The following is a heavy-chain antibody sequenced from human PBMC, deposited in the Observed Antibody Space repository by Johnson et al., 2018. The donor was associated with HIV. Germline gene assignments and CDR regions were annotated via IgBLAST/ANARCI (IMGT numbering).Heavy chain of an antibody. Sequence: MLLVESGGGLVQPGGSLRLSCAASGFTFSSYDMHWVRQATGKGLEWVSAIGTAGDTYYPGSVKGRFTISRDNTKNLVYVQMNSLRPEDTAVYYCASPPTGYDFWDGPTFFDIWGHGTKVSVFS. CDR1: GFTFSSYD. CDR2: IGTAGDT. CDR3: ASPPTGYDFWDGPTFFDI. J-gene: IGHJ3*02. D-gene: IGHD3-3*01. V-gene: IGHV3-13*01.